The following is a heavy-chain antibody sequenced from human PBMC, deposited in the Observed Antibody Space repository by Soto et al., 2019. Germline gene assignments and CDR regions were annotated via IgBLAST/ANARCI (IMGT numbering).Heavy chain of an antibody. CDR3: ARMNRDYYYYGMDV. V-gene: IGHV4-4*02. CDR2: IDHNGVA. J-gene: IGHJ6*02. Sequence: PSETLSLTCGVSGDSISSSKWWTWVRQTPEKGLEWIGKIDHNGVANYNPSPEGRVTISKDNSKNQIFLKVTSVTAADSAVYYCARMNRDYYYYGMDVWGQGATVTVSS. CDR1: GDSISSSKW.